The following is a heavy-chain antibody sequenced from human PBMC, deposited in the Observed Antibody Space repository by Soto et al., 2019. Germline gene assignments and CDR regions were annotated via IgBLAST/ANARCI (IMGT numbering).Heavy chain of an antibody. CDR3: ASVGNYYDSSGYYYEPHFDY. D-gene: IGHD3-22*01. CDR1: AGSINSYY. J-gene: IGHJ4*02. V-gene: IGHV4-59*01. Sequence: SQTLSLTCTVSAGSINSYYWSWSRQPPGQGLEWTGYIYYSGSTNYNPSLKSRVTISVDTSKNQFSLKLSSVTAADTAVYYCASVGNYYDSSGYYYEPHFDYWGQGTLVTVSS. CDR2: IYYSGST.